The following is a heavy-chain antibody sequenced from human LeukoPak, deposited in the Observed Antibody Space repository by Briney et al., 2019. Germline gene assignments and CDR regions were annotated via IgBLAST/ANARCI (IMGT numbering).Heavy chain of an antibody. D-gene: IGHD6-6*01. CDR2: ISWDGGST. Sequence: PGGSLRLSCAASGFTFDDYTMHWVRPAPGKGLEWVSLISWDGGSTYYADSVKGRFTISRDNSKNSLYLQMNSLRTEDTALYYCAKDMIEGGSSNPDYWGQGTLVTVSS. V-gene: IGHV3-43*01. CDR1: GFTFDDYT. J-gene: IGHJ4*02. CDR3: AKDMIEGGSSNPDY.